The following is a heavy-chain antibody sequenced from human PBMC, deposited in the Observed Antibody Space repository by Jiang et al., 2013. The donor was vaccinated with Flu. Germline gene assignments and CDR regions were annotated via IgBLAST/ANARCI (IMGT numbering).Heavy chain of an antibody. V-gene: IGHV1-69*01. CDR1: GGTFSSYA. Sequence: GAEVKKPGSSVKVSCKASGGTFSSYAINYVRQAPGQGLEWMGGIIPIFGTANYAQKFQGRVTITADESTTTAYMELSSLRSEDTAVYYCARDPLYYYGSGSYYLPAFDYLGPRDNGHRLF. J-gene: IGHJ3*02. CDR2: IIPIFGTA. CDR3: ARDPLYYYGSGSYYLPAFDY. D-gene: IGHD3-10*01.